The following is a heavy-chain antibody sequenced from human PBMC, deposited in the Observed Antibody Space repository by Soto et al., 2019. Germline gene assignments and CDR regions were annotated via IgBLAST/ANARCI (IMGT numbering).Heavy chain of an antibody. D-gene: IGHD3-10*01. CDR2: IYHSGST. CDR3: TSKFGQLLADAFDI. Sequence: SETLSLTCAVSGGSISSGGYSWSWIRQPPGKGQEWIGYIYHSGSTIYNPSLQSRVTLSVDKSKNEFSLKLSSVTAAVTSVYYCTSKFGQLLADAFDIWGQGTMVTVSS. V-gene: IGHV4-30-2*01. J-gene: IGHJ3*02. CDR1: GGSISSGGYS.